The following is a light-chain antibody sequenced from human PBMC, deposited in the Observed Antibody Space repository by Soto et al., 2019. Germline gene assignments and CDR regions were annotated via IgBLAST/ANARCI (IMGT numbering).Light chain of an antibody. V-gene: IGLV2-14*01. CDR1: SSDVGAYNY. CDR2: DVS. J-gene: IGLJ1*01. CDR3: CSYTSSSTLV. Sequence: QSVLTQPASVSGSPGQSITISCTGTSSDVGAYNYVSWFQQYPGKAPKLMIYDVSNRPSGVSNRFSGSKSGNTASLTISGLQAEDEADYYCCSYTSSSTLVFGTGTKVTVL.